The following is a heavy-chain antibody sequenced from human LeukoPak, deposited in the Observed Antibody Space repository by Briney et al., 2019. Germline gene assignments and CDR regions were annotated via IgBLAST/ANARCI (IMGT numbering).Heavy chain of an antibody. CDR3: ARDRIPIANDAFDI. Sequence: QPGGSLRLSCAASGFTFSSYAMHWVRQAPGKGLEWVAVISYDGSNKYYADSVKGRFTISRDNSKNTLYLRMNSLRAEDTAVYYCARDRIPIANDAFDIWGQGTMVTVSS. CDR2: ISYDGSNK. CDR1: GFTFSSYA. V-gene: IGHV3-30*04. J-gene: IGHJ3*02. D-gene: IGHD6-13*01.